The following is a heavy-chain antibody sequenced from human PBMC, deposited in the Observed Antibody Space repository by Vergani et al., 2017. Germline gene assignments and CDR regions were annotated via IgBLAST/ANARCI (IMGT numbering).Heavy chain of an antibody. J-gene: IGHJ6*02. V-gene: IGHV1-69*01. D-gene: IGHD2-8*01. CDR1: GGTFSSYA. Sequence: QVQLVQSGAEVKKPGSSVKVSCKASGGTFSSYAISWVRQAPGQGLEWMGGIIPIFGTANYAQKFQGRVTITADDSTSTAYMELSSLRSEDTAVYYCASPGFDLMVYGRHYYYYGMDVWGQGTTVTVSS. CDR2: IIPIFGTA. CDR3: ASPGFDLMVYGRHYYYYGMDV.